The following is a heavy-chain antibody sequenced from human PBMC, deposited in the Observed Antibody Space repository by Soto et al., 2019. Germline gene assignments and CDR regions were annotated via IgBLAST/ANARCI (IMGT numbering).Heavy chain of an antibody. CDR2: IKQDGSKK. J-gene: IGHJ3*02. D-gene: IGHD6-13*01. CDR3: ARDVSPGGSSVYLDAFDI. CDR1: GFTLSMYW. V-gene: IGHV3-7*05. Sequence: EVQLEESGGGLVQPGGSLRLSCAASGFTLSMYWMTWVRQAPGRGLEWVANIKQDGSKKSYLDSVRGRFTISRVNVRNSLYLQMDRLRAEDTALYYCARDVSPGGSSVYLDAFDIWGQGTRVIVSS.